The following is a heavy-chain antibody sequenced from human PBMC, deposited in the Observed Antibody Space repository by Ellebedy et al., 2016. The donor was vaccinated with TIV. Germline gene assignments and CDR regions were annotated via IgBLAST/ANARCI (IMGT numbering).Heavy chain of an antibody. Sequence: GESLKISXAASGFSFSAYYMDWVRQAPGKGLEWVSVIYSGGGTSYADSVKGRFTISRDNAKNTLYLQMNSLRVEDTAVYYCIRARPYCGGDCYSFGNWGQGSLVTVSS. CDR2: IYSGGGT. V-gene: IGHV3-66*01. CDR3: IRARPYCGGDCYSFGN. J-gene: IGHJ4*02. D-gene: IGHD2-21*02. CDR1: GFSFSAYY.